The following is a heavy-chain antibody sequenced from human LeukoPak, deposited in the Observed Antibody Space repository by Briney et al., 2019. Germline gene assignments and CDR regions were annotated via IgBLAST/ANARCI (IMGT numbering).Heavy chain of an antibody. CDR2: INHSGST. V-gene: IGHV4-34*01. Sequence: SETLSLTCAVYGGSFSGYYGSWIRQPPGKGLEWIGEINHSGSTNYNPSLKSRVTISVDTSKNQFSLKLSSVTAADTAVYYCARVGSGSPHDYWGQGTLVTVSS. CDR1: GGSFSGYY. D-gene: IGHD3-10*01. J-gene: IGHJ4*02. CDR3: ARVGSGSPHDY.